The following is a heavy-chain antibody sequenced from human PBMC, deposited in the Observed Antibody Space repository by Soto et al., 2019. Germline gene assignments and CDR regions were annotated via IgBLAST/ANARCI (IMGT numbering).Heavy chain of an antibody. CDR1: GGSISTTHW. D-gene: IGHD5-12*01. J-gene: IGHJ3*02. Sequence: QVQLQESGPGLVKPSGTLSLTCAVSGGSISTTHWWSWVRQPPGKGLEWIGEAFHSGSSNYNPSLKRRVTISVDRSKNHFSLKLNSVTAADTAVYFCARATAYSAYGGDAFDIWGQGTMVTVSS. CDR2: AFHSGSS. V-gene: IGHV4-4*02. CDR3: ARATAYSAYGGDAFDI.